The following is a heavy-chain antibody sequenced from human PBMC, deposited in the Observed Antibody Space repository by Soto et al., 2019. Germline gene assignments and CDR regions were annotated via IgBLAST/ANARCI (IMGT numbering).Heavy chain of an antibody. CDR2: LKSRRDGGTT. CDR1: AITFSKAW. D-gene: IGHD3-10*01. CDR3: TTDWGFALWLGELSTGGY. Sequence: SVGSRRLSCAASAITFSKAWMCWVRQAPGKGLEWVGRLKSRRDGGTTDYAAPVKGRFSISRDDSKNTMYLQMKSLTIEDTAGYYCTTDWGFALWLGELSTGGYWGKGTMVTVSS. V-gene: IGHV3-15*01. J-gene: IGHJ1*01.